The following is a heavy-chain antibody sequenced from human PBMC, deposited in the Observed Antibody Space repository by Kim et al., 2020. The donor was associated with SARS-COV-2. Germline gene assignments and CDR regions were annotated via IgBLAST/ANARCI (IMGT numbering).Heavy chain of an antibody. CDR3: ASYDILDYYYYYGMDV. J-gene: IGHJ6*01. Sequence: SATLSLTCTVSGGSISSSSYYWGWIRQPPGKGLEWIGSIYYSGSTYYNPSLKSRVTISVDTSKNQFSLKLSSVTAADTAVYYCASYDILDYYYYYGMDV. CDR2: IYYSGST. CDR1: GGSISSSSYY. D-gene: IGHD3-9*01. V-gene: IGHV4-39*01.